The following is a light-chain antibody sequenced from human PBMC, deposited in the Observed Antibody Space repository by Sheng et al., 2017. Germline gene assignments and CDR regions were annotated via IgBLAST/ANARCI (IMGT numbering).Light chain of an antibody. V-gene: IGKV4-1*01. CDR3: QQYYGTPFT. CDR1: QSVLYSSNNKNY. Sequence: IVVTQSPYSLAVSLGGRATINCKSSQSVLYSSNNKNYLAWYRQRPGQPPKLLIYWASVRESGVPDRFSGSGSGTDFTLTISSLQAEDVAVYFCQQYYGTPFTFGQGTKLEI. J-gene: IGKJ2*01. CDR2: WAS.